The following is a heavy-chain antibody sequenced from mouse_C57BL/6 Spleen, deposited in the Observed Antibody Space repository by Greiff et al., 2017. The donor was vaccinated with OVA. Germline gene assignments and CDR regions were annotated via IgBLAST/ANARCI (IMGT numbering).Heavy chain of an antibody. Sequence: EVQLQESGPELVKPGASVKMSCKASGYTFTDYNMHWVKQSHGKSLEWIGYINPNNGGTSYNQKFKGKATLTVNKSSSTAYMELRSLTSEDSAVYYCAGGLLLNYFDYWGQGTTLTVSS. CDR3: AGGLLLNYFDY. CDR1: GYTFTDYN. D-gene: IGHD2-3*01. V-gene: IGHV1-22*01. J-gene: IGHJ2*01. CDR2: INPNNGGT.